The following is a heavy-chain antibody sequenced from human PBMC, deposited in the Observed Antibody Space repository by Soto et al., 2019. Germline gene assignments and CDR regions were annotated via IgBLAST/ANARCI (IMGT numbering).Heavy chain of an antibody. D-gene: IGHD4-17*01. J-gene: IGHJ4*02. CDR3: ARARGDYLFDY. CDR1: GFTFSSYR. V-gene: IGHV3-21*01. Sequence: EVQLVESGGGLVKPGGSLRLSCVVSGFTFSSYRMNWVRQAPGKGLEWVSSMSSSSSYIEYVDSVKGRFTISRDNAKNSLYLQMNSLRADDTAVYYCARARGDYLFDYWGQGTLVTVSS. CDR2: MSSSSSYI.